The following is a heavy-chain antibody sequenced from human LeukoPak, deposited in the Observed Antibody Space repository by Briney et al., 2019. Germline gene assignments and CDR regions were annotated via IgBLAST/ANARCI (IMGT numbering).Heavy chain of an antibody. CDR2: IYHSGST. CDR1: GGSISSSNW. V-gene: IGHV4-4*02. CDR3: ARDLGIVGATYFDY. Sequence: SETLSLTCAVSGGSISSSNWWSWVRQPPGKGLEWIGEIYHSGSTNYNPSLKSRVTISVDTSKNQFSLKLSSVTAADTAVYYCARDLGIVGATYFDYWGQGTLVTVSS. J-gene: IGHJ4*02. D-gene: IGHD1-26*01.